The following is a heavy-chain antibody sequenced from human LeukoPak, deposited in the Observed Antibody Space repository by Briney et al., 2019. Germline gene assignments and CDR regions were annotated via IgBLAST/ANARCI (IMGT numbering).Heavy chain of an antibody. D-gene: IGHD6-13*01. CDR1: GFTFSDYW. Sequence: GSLRLSCAASGFTFSDYWMSWVRQAPGKGLEWVANIKQDGSEKHYVGSVKGRFTISRDNAKNSLYLQMNSLRVEGTAVYFCARCGYSSSWYAGYWGLGTRVTVSS. CDR2: IKQDGSEK. J-gene: IGHJ4*02. CDR3: ARCGYSSSWYAGY. V-gene: IGHV3-7*01.